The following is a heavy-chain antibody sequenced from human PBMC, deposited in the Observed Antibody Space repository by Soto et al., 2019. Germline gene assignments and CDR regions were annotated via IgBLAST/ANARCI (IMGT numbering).Heavy chain of an antibody. CDR3: ARDGRAVAADYYYYYGMDV. CDR1: GGTFSSYA. J-gene: IGHJ6*02. V-gene: IGHV1-69*13. D-gene: IGHD6-19*01. CDR2: IIPIFGTA. Sequence: ASVKVSCKASGGTFSSYAISWVRQAPGQGLEWMGGIIPIFGTANYAQKFQGRVTITADESTSTAYMELSSLRSEDTAVYYCARDGRAVAADYYYYYGMDVWGQGTTVTVSS.